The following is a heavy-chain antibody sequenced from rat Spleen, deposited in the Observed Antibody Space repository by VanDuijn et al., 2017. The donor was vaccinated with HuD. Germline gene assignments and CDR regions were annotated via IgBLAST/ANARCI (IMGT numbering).Heavy chain of an antibody. CDR3: ARRNNYPDY. J-gene: IGHJ2*01. V-gene: IGHV5-22*01. CDR1: GFTFSDYY. CDR2: ISYEDGST. Sequence: EVQLVESGGGLVQPGRSLKLSCAASGFTFSDYYMTWVRQAPKKGLEWVASISYEDGSTYYGDSVKGRFTISRDNAKSTLYLQMDSLRSEDTATYYCARRNNYPDYWGQGVMVTVSS.